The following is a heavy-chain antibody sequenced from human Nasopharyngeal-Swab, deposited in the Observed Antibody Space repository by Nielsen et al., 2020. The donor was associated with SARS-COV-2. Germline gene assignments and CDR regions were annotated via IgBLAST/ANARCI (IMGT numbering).Heavy chain of an antibody. CDR2: IIPILGIA. D-gene: IGHD3-3*01. V-gene: IGHV1-69*04. CDR1: GGTFSSYA. J-gene: IGHJ6*02. CDR3: ATALTIFGAGHYYYYYGMDV. Sequence: AVKVSCKASGGTFSSYAISWVRQAPGQGLEGMGRIIPILGIANYAQKFQGRVTMTEDTSTDTAYMELSSLRSEDTAVYYCATALTIFGAGHYYYYYGMDVWGQGTTVTVSS.